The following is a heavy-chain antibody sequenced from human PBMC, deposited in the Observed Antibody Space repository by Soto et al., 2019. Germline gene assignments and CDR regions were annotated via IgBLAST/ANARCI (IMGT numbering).Heavy chain of an antibody. CDR1: GFTFFSYG. CDR2: IWYDGSNT. Sequence: QVQLVESGGGVVQPGRSLRLSCAASGFTFFSYGMHWVRQAPGKGLEWVAVIWYDGSNTYYADSVKGRFTISRDKSKNTLYLQMNSLRAEDTAVYYCAREVGDFDSWGQGTLVTVSS. V-gene: IGHV3-33*01. J-gene: IGHJ4*02. CDR3: AREVGDFDS. D-gene: IGHD2-2*01.